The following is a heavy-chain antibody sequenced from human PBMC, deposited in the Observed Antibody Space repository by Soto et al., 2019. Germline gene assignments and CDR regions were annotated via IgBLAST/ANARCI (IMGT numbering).Heavy chain of an antibody. D-gene: IGHD2-8*02. V-gene: IGHV1-46*01. CDR3: VRGPYSSGPLYYLDY. J-gene: IGHJ4*02. Sequence: PVKVSCKSSGYMFTYYYIHWVRHGPGQGLEWMGVINPNSGTTTYAQSFEGRVTMTRDTSTSTVHMELTSLTSEDTAIYYCVRGPYSSGPLYYLDYWRQGTLVTVSS. CDR2: INPNSGTT. CDR1: GYMFTYYY.